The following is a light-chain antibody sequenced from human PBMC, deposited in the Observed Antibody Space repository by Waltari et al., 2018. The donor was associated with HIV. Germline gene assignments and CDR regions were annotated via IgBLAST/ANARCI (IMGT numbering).Light chain of an antibody. CDR2: QDS. Sequence: SYELTPPPSVSVSPGPTASLTCSGDNLGDKCACRYQQKPGQSPVLVIYQDSKRPSGIPERFSGSNSGNTATLTISGTQAMDEADYYCQAWDSSTVVVFGGGTKLTVL. CDR1: NLGDKC. CDR3: QAWDSSTVVV. J-gene: IGLJ2*01. V-gene: IGLV3-1*01.